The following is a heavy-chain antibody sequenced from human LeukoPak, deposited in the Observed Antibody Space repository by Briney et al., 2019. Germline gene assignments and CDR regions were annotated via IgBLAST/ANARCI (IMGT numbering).Heavy chain of an antibody. Sequence: PSETLSLTCAVYGGSFSGYYWSWIRQPPGEGLEWIGEINHSGSTNYNPSLKSRVTISIDTSKNQFSLKLNSVTAADTAVYYCTRGQDHWGQGTLVTVSS. J-gene: IGHJ4*02. V-gene: IGHV4-34*01. CDR1: GGSFSGYY. CDR3: TRGQDH. CDR2: INHSGST.